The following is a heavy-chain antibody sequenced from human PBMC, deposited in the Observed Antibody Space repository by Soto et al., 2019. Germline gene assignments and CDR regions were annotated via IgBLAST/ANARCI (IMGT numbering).Heavy chain of an antibody. D-gene: IGHD4-17*01. J-gene: IGHJ1*01. V-gene: IGHV4-59*08. CDR3: ATTYGASSGYFQN. Sequence: PSETLSLTCTVSGGSITDYYWSWIRQSPGKGLEWIGFIYYTDSASYNPSLQSRVAISIDASKKQFSLRLSSVTAADTAVYYCATTYGASSGYFQNWGQGTLVTVSS. CDR1: GGSITDYY. CDR2: IYYTDSA.